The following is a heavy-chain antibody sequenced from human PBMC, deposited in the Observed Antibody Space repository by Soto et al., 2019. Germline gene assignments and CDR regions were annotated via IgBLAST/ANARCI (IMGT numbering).Heavy chain of an antibody. V-gene: IGHV1-18*01. Sequence: QVQLVQSGAEVKKPGASVKVSCKASGYTCTSYVISWLRKAPGKGLEWMGWIRAYNGNTNYAQKLQGSVTMTPDTSTSTAHMELRRRTSDDTAVYYCARDLPPAEDWGQGTLVTVSS. CDR3: ARDLPPAED. J-gene: IGHJ4*02. CDR1: GYTCTSYV. CDR2: IRAYNGNT.